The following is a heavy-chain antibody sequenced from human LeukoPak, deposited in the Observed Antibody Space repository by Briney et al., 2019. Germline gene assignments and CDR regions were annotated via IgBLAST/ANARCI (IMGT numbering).Heavy chain of an antibody. CDR1: GGSISSGSYY. CDR2: IYTSGST. Sequence: SQTLSLTCTVSGGSISSGSYYWSWIRQPAGKGLEWIGRIYTSGSTNYNPSLKSRVTMSVDTSKNQFSLKLSSVTAADTAVYYCARDGDRITGNTFDYWGQGTLVTVSS. V-gene: IGHV4-61*02. J-gene: IGHJ4*02. CDR3: ARDGDRITGNTFDY. D-gene: IGHD1-20*01.